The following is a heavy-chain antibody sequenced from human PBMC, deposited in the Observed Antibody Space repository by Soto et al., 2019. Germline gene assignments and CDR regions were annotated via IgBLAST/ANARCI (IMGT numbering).Heavy chain of an antibody. V-gene: IGHV4-30-4*01. CDR2: IYYTGTT. D-gene: IGHD2-21*02. CDR1: GGSISSGDYY. Sequence: QLQPQESGPGLVKSSQTLSLTCTVSGGSISSGDYYWSWIRQPPGKGLEWVGYIYYTGTTYYNPTAHSRVTIAVSTSKNQVSLRLTAVTAADTAVHYCAGDQDYRHHRDDCDIWSQGTMGTVAS. J-gene: IGHJ3*02. CDR3: AGDQDYRHHRDDCDI.